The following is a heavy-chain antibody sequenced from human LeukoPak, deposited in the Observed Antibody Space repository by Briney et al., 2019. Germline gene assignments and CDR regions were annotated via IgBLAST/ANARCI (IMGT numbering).Heavy chain of an antibody. V-gene: IGHV4-61*02. J-gene: IGHJ6*03. CDR1: GDSISYGSYY. CDR3: ARDVPIFGVVSYYYYMDV. Sequence: SQTLSLTCTVSGDSISYGSYYWSWIRQPAGKGLEWIGRIYTGGNTNYNPSLKSRVTISVDTSKNQFSLELSSVTVADTAVYYCARDVPIFGVVSYYYYMDVWGQGTTVTVS. CDR2: IYTGGNT. D-gene: IGHD3-3*01.